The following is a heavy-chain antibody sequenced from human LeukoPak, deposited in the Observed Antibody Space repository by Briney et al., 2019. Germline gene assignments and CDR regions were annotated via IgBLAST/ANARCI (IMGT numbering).Heavy chain of an antibody. CDR3: AALGTYYYDSGGYYFDY. V-gene: IGHV1-58*01. Sequence: SVKVSCKASGFTFTSSAVQWVRQARGQRLEWIGWIVVGSGNTNYAQKFQERVTITRDMSTSTAYMELSSLRSEDTAVYYCAALGTYYYDSGGYYFDYWGQGTLVTVSS. CDR2: IVVGSGNT. J-gene: IGHJ4*02. CDR1: GFTFTSSA. D-gene: IGHD3-22*01.